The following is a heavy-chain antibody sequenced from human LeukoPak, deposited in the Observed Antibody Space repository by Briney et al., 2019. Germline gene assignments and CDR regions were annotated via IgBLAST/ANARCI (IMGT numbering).Heavy chain of an antibody. J-gene: IGHJ5*02. CDR2: IYHSGST. D-gene: IGHD6-19*01. CDR3: ARDRSSGPYNWFDP. CDR1: GGSISSYY. V-gene: IGHV4-4*07. Sequence: SETLSLTCTVSGGSISSYYWSWIRQPAGKGLEWIGRIYHSGSTNYNPSLKRRVTMSVDTSKNQFSLKLSSVTAADPAVYYCARDRSSGPYNWFDPWGQGTLVTVSS.